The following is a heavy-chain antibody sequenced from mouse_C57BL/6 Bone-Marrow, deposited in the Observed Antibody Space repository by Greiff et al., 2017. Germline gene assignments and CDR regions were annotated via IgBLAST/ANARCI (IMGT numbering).Heavy chain of an antibody. CDR1: GYSFTGYF. V-gene: IGHV1-20*01. CDR2: INPYNGDT. D-gene: IGHD1-1*01. J-gene: IGHJ1*03. CDR3: ARWNYYGSSYGYIDV. Sequence: VQLQQSGPELVKPGDSVKISCKASGYSFTGYFMNWVMQSHGKSLEWIGRINPYNGDTFYNQKFKGKATLTVDKSSSTAHMELRSLTSEDSAVYYCARWNYYGSSYGYIDVWCTGTTVTVSS.